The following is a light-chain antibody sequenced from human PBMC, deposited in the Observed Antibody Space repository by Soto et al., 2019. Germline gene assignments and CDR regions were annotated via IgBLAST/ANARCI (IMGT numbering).Light chain of an antibody. J-gene: IGKJ4*01. V-gene: IGKV3-15*01. CDR1: QSVTTN. Sequence: ETVVTQSPATLSVSPGERATLSCRASQSVTTNLAWYQQKSGQAPRLLIYGASTRATGVPARFSGSGSGTEFTLTISSLQSEDFAVYYCQQYNNWPPLTFGGGTKVEIK. CDR3: QQYNNWPPLT. CDR2: GAS.